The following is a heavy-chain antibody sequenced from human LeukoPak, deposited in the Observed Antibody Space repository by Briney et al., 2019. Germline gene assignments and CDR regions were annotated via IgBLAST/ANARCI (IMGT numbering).Heavy chain of an antibody. V-gene: IGHV3-53*01. J-gene: IGHJ6*02. D-gene: IGHD4-17*01. CDR1: GFIVSNNY. Sequence: PGGSLRLSCAASGFIVSNNYMTWVRQAPGKGLEWVSNIYSGGSTYYADSVKGRFTVSRDDSKNTLYLQMNSLRAEDTAVYYCARDWLNYGSPYYSMDVWGQGTTVTVSS. CDR3: ARDWLNYGSPYYSMDV. CDR2: IYSGGST.